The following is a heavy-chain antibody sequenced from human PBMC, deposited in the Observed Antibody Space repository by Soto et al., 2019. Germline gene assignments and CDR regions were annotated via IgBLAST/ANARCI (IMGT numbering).Heavy chain of an antibody. CDR3: ARESEDLTSNFDY. Sequence: VGSLRLSCAASGFTFTRYSMNWVRQAPGRGLEWVSSISSTTNYIYYGDSMKGRFTISRDNAKNSLYLEMNSLRAEDTAVYYCARESEDLTSNFDYWGQGTLVTVSS. CDR1: GFTFTRYS. V-gene: IGHV3-21*06. J-gene: IGHJ4*02. CDR2: ISSTTNYI.